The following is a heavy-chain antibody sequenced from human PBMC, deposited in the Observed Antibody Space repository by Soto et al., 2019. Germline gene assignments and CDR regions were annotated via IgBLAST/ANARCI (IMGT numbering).Heavy chain of an antibody. CDR3: ARESEDLTSNFDY. Sequence: VGSLRLSCAASGFTFTRYSMNWVRQAPGRGLEWVSSISSTTNYIYYGDSMKGRFTISRDNAKNSLYLEMNSLRAEDTAVYYCARESEDLTSNFDYWGQGTLVTVSS. CDR1: GFTFTRYS. V-gene: IGHV3-21*06. J-gene: IGHJ4*02. CDR2: ISSTTNYI.